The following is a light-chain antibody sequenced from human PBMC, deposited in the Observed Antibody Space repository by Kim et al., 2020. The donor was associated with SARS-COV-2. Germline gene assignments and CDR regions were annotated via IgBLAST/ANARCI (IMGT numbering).Light chain of an antibody. CDR3: QQYASSPWT. CDR1: QRVSSNY. J-gene: IGKJ1*01. CDR2: GAS. V-gene: IGKV3-20*01. Sequence: EIVLTQSPGTLSLSPGERATLSCRAGQRVSSNYLAWYQHKPGQTPRVLIYGASSRVTGIPDRFSGSGSGTDFTLTINRLEPEDFAVYYCQQYASSPWTFGQGTKVEIK.